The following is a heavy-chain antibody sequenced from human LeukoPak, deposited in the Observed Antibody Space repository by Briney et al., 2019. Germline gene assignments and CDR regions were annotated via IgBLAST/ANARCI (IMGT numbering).Heavy chain of an antibody. D-gene: IGHD2-2*01. CDR1: GFTFSTYA. V-gene: IGHV3-33*08. CDR2: IWYDGSNK. CDR3: ARDPGQLLEYYYYGMDV. Sequence: PGGSLRLSCAASGFTFSTYAMHWVRQAPGKGLEWVAVIWYDGSNKYYADSVKGRFTISRDNSKNTLYLQMNSLRAEDTAVYYCARDPGQLLEYYYYGMDVWGQGTTVTVSS. J-gene: IGHJ6*02.